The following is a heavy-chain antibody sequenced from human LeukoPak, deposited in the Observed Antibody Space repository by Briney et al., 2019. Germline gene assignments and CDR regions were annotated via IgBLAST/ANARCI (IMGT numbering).Heavy chain of an antibody. CDR3: ARRVAVAGSWGPYYFDY. Sequence: GGSLRLSCAASGFTFSSYSMNWVRQAPGKGLEWVSSISSSSSYIYYADSVKGRFTISRDNAKNSLYLQMNSLRAEDTAVYYCARRVAVAGSWGPYYFDYWGQGTLVTVSS. V-gene: IGHV3-21*01. D-gene: IGHD6-19*01. J-gene: IGHJ4*02. CDR2: ISSSSSYI. CDR1: GFTFSSYS.